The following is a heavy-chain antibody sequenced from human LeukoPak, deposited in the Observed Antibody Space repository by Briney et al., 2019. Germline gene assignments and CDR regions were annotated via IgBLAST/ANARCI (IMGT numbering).Heavy chain of an antibody. D-gene: IGHD2-2*01. CDR2: ISYDGSNK. CDR3: AKELNTLGYCSSTSCYEIDY. CDR1: GFTFSSYA. V-gene: IGHV3-30*04. J-gene: IGHJ4*02. Sequence: PGGSLRLSCAASGFTFSSYAMHWVRQAPGKGLEWVAVISYDGSNKYYADSVKGRFTISRDNSKNTLYLQMNSLRAEDTAVYYCAKELNTLGYCSSTSCYEIDYWGQGTLVTVSS.